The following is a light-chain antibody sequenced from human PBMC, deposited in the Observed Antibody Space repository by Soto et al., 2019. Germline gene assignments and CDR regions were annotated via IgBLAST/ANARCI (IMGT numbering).Light chain of an antibody. CDR3: QQYGSSPHT. J-gene: IGKJ2*01. V-gene: IGKV3-20*01. Sequence: EIVLTQAPGTMSLSPGERDTLSCRASQSVSSSYLAWYQHKPGQAPRLLTYGASSSATGIADRFSGSGSGTDFTLTSSRLEPEAFAVYDVQQYGSSPHTFGQGTKLEIK. CDR2: GAS. CDR1: QSVSSSY.